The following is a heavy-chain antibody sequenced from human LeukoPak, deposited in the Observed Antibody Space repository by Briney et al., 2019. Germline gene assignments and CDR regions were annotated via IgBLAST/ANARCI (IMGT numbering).Heavy chain of an antibody. Sequence: ASVKVSCKASGYTFTSYYMHWVRQAPGQGLEWMGIINPSGGSTSYAQKFQGRVTMTRDMSTSTVYMELSSLRSEGTAVYYCARAKRWRGYYDFWSGYLDYWGQGTLVTVSS. CDR3: ARAKRWRGYYDFWSGYLDY. D-gene: IGHD3-3*01. J-gene: IGHJ4*02. CDR1: GYTFTSYY. CDR2: INPSGGST. V-gene: IGHV1-46*01.